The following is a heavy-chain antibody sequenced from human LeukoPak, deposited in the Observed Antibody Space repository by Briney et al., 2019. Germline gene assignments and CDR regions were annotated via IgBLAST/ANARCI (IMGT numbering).Heavy chain of an antibody. D-gene: IGHD3-16*02. Sequence: PSETLSLTCTVSGGSISSGGYYWSWIRQHPGKGLEWIGYIYYSGSTYYNPSLKSRVTISVDTSKNQFSLKLSSVTAADTAVYCCARGRNVWGSYRSYYFDYWGQGTLVTVSS. CDR3: ARGRNVWGSYRSYYFDY. V-gene: IGHV4-31*03. CDR1: GGSISSGGYY. J-gene: IGHJ4*02. CDR2: IYYSGST.